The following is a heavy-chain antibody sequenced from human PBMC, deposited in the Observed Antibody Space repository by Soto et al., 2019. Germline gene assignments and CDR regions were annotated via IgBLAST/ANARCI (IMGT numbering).Heavy chain of an antibody. CDR3: KRNER. V-gene: IGHV3-23*01. CDR1: GFTFSSYA. J-gene: IGHJ4*02. Sequence: GALRLSCAASGFTFSSYAMSWVRQAPGKGLAWVSAISAGGGTTYYVDSVKGRFTISRDNAKSSLYLQMNGLRAEDTAVYYCKRNERWGQGTPVTVSS. D-gene: IGHD1-1*01. CDR2: ISAGGGTT.